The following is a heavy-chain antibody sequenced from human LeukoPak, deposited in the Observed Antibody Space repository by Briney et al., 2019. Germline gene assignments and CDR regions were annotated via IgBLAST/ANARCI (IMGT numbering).Heavy chain of an antibody. CDR3: ARAGQPARYLDYDILTGYSRVPNWFDP. V-gene: IGHV3-30*04. J-gene: IGHJ5*02. CDR2: ISYDGSNK. D-gene: IGHD3-9*01. Sequence: GRSLRLSCAASGFTFSSYAMHWVRQAPGKGLEWVAVISYDGSNKYYADSVKGRFTISRDNSKNTLYLQMNSLRAEDTAVYYCARAGQPARYLDYDILTGYSRVPNWFDPWGQGTLVTVSS. CDR1: GFTFSSYA.